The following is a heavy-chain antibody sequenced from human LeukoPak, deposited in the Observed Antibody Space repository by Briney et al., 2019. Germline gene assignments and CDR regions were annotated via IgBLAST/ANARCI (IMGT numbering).Heavy chain of an antibody. CDR2: INPNSGGT. Sequence: ASVKVSCKASGYTFTGYYMHWVRQAPGQGLEWMGWINPNSGGTNYAQKFQGRVTMTRDTSISTAYMELSRLRSDDTAVYYCARDLYYESSGYDYWGQGTLVTVSS. V-gene: IGHV1-2*02. D-gene: IGHD3-22*01. CDR3: ARDLYYESSGYDY. CDR1: GYTFTGYY. J-gene: IGHJ4*02.